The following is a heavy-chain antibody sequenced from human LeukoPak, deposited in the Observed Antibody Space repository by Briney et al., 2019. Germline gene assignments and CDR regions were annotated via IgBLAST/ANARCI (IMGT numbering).Heavy chain of an antibody. CDR1: GYTFNNYG. J-gene: IGHJ3*02. CDR3: ATTGDGFDI. V-gene: IGHV1-18*01. D-gene: IGHD4-17*01. Sequence: ASVKVSCKASGYTFNNYGVSWVRQAPGQGLEWMGWISTYNGNTNYAQEFQGRVTVTTDTSTSTAYMELRSLRFDDTAVYYCATTGDGFDIWGQGTMVRVSS. CDR2: ISTYNGNT.